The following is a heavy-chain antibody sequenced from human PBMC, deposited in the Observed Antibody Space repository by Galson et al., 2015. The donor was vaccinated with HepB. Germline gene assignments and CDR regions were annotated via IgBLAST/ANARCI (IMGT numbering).Heavy chain of an antibody. J-gene: IGHJ4*02. CDR3: AREGRYGDYESLGDY. CDR2: ISSSGSTI. Sequence: SLRLSCAASGFTFSSYEMNWVRQAPGKGLEWVSYISSSGSTIYYADSVKGRFTISRDNAKNSLYLQMNSLRAEDTAVYYCAREGRYGDYESLGDYLGQGTLVTVSS. V-gene: IGHV3-48*03. CDR1: GFTFSSYE. D-gene: IGHD4-17*01.